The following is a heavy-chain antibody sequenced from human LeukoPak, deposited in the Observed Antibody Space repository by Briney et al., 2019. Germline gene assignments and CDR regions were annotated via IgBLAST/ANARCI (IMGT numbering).Heavy chain of an antibody. CDR1: GGSISSYY. V-gene: IGHV4-4*07. CDR3: ARGGPPGYYYDYYMDV. Sequence: SETLSLTCTVSGGSISSYYWSWIRQPAGKGLEWIGRIYTSGSTNYNPSLKSRVIMSVDTSKNQFSLKLSSVTAADTAVYFCARGGPPGYYYDYYMDVWGKGTTVTISS. CDR2: IYTSGST. J-gene: IGHJ6*03.